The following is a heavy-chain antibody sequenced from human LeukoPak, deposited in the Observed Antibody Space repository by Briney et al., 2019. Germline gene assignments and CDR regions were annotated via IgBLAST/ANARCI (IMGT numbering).Heavy chain of an antibody. V-gene: IGHV1-2*02. J-gene: IGHJ6*02. D-gene: IGHD3-10*01. Sequence: ASVKVSCKASGYTFTGYYIDWVRQAPGQGLEWMGWINPNSGGTDSAQKFQGRVTMTRDTSISTAYMELSRLRSDDTAVYFCATSYGSGSYDGMDVWGQGTTVTVSS. CDR2: INPNSGGT. CDR3: ATSYGSGSYDGMDV. CDR1: GYTFTGYY.